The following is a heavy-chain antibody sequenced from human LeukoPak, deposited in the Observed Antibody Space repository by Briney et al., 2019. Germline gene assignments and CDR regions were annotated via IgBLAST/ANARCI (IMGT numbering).Heavy chain of an antibody. CDR2: IYPGDSDT. Sequence: GESLKISCKGSGYSFTSYWIGWVRQMPGKGLEWMGFIYPGDSDTRDSPSFQGQVTISADKSISTAYLQWSSLKASDTAMYYCARHKGVGATTRNAFDIWGQGTMVTVSS. CDR3: ARHKGVGATTRNAFDI. V-gene: IGHV5-51*01. CDR1: GYSFTSYW. J-gene: IGHJ3*02. D-gene: IGHD1-26*01.